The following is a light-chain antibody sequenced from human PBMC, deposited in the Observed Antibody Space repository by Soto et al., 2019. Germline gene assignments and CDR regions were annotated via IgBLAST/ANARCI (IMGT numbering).Light chain of an antibody. CDR2: GNS. CDR3: QSYDSTLSGSGVV. V-gene: IGLV1-40*01. CDR1: SSNIGAGYD. Sequence: QSVLTQPPSVSGAPGQRVTISCTGSSSNIGAGYDVHWYQQLPGTAPKLLIYGNSNRPSGVPDRFSGSKSGTSASLAITGLEAEGDSDYYCQSYDSTLSGSGVVFGGGTKLTVL. J-gene: IGLJ2*01.